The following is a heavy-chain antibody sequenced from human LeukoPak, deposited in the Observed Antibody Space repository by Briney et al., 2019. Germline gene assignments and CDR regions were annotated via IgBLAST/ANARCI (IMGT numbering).Heavy chain of an antibody. J-gene: IGHJ5*02. D-gene: IGHD2-2*01. CDR2: IWYDGSNK. V-gene: IGHV3-33*01. CDR3: ARGSGDIVVVPAAMQFDP. Sequence: GRSLRLSCAASGFTFSSYSMHWVRQAPGKGLEWVAVIWYDGSNKYYADSVKGRFTISRDNSKNTLYLQMNSLRAEDTAVYYCARGSGDIVVVPAAMQFDPWGQGTLVTVSS. CDR1: GFTFSSYS.